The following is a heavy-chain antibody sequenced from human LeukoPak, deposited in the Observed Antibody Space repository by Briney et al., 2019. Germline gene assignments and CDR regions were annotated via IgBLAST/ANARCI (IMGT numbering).Heavy chain of an antibody. V-gene: IGHV4-59*01. J-gene: IGHJ5*01. CDR2: VHNSDT. D-gene: IGHD2-15*01. Sequence: SETLSLTCAVYGGSFSGYYWSWIRQPPGKGLEWIAYVHNSDTNYNPSLNSRVTILVDTSKNQFSLKLRSVTAADTAVYFCAREGDCSGGSCYSYGWFNSWGQGTLVTVSS. CDR3: AREGDCSGGSCYSYGWFNS. CDR1: GGSFSGYY.